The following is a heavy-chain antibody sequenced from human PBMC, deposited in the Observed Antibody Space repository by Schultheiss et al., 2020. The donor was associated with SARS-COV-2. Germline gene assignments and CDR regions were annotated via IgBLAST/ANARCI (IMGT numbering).Heavy chain of an antibody. CDR1: GGSFSGYY. J-gene: IGHJ5*02. Sequence: SQTHSLTCAVYGGSFSGYYWSWIRQPPGKGLEWIGEINHSGSTNYNPSLKSRVTISVDTSKNQFSLKLSSVTAADTAVYYCARGPQGYYYDSSGYYFDPWGQGTLVTVSS. CDR3: ARGPQGYYYDSSGYYFDP. V-gene: IGHV4-34*01. CDR2: INHSGST. D-gene: IGHD3-22*01.